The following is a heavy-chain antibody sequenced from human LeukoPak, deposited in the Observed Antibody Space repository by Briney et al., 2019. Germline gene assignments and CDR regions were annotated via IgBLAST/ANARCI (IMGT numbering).Heavy chain of an antibody. CDR2: IASDGSST. D-gene: IGHD4-23*01. CDR1: GFTFSSYW. J-gene: IGHJ4*02. V-gene: IGHV3-74*01. CDR3: ARGRPHGNDY. Sequence: GGSLRLSCAASGFTFSSYWMNWVRPAPGKGLVWVSRIASDGSSTTYADSVKGRFSISRDNAKNTLYLQMNSLRVEDTAVYYCARGRPHGNDYWGQGTLVTVSS.